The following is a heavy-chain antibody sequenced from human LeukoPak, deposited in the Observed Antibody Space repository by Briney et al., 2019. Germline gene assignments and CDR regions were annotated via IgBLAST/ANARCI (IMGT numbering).Heavy chain of an antibody. CDR1: GGSISRYY. D-gene: IGHD6-19*01. CDR2: IYYTGNT. CDR3: ARHSTGSGWYQRRYFDY. J-gene: IGHJ4*02. V-gene: IGHV4-59*04. Sequence: SETLSLTCTVSGGSISRYYWSWIRQPPGKGREWIGTIYYTGNTFYNPSLKGRVTISVDTSKNQFSLKLTSVTAADTAVYYCARHSTGSGWYQRRYFDYWGQGTLVTASS.